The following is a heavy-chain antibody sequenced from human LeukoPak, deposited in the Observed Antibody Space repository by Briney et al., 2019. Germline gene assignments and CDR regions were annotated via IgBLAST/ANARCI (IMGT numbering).Heavy chain of an antibody. J-gene: IGHJ3*02. CDR1: GDSVSSNSAA. CDR3: ARERLQLGAFDI. Sequence: SQTLSLTCAISGDSVSSNSAAWNWIRQSPLRGLAWLGRTYYRSKWGNDYAVSVKSRITINPDTSKNQFSLQLNSVTPEDTAVYYCARERLQLGAFDIWGPGTMVTVSS. D-gene: IGHD5-24*01. V-gene: IGHV6-1*01. CDR2: TYYRSKWGN.